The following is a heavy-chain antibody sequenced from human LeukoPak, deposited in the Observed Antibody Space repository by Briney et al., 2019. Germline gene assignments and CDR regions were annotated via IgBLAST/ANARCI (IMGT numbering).Heavy chain of an antibody. V-gene: IGHV3-48*03. Sequence: GGSLRLSCAASGFSFSSYKTNWGRHAPGKGLGWVSYISSIGSTINYADSVKGRFTISRDNAKNSLYLQMNSLRAEDTAVYYCARDDSSSWYAWFDPWGQGTLVTVSS. D-gene: IGHD6-13*01. CDR3: ARDDSSSWYAWFDP. CDR1: GFSFSSYK. J-gene: IGHJ5*02. CDR2: ISSIGSTI.